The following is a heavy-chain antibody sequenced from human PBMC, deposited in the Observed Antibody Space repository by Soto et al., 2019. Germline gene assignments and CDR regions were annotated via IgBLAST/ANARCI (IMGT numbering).Heavy chain of an antibody. D-gene: IGHD1-1*01. Sequence: QVQLQQWGAGLVKPSETLSLSCAVYGQSFSGHSWAWIRQSPGKGLKWIGEINENGSTYYNPSLKSRVTISADTSKNQFSLKLSSVSAADTAVYFCARGSGIVALPGELEDVNYDYWGQGTLVNVSS. CDR2: INENGST. V-gene: IGHV4-34*01. CDR1: GQSFSGHS. CDR3: ARGSGIVALPGELEDVNYDY. J-gene: IGHJ4*02.